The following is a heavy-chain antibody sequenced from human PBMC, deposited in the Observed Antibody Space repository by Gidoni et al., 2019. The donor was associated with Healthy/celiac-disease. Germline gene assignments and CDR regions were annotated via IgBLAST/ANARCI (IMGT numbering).Heavy chain of an antibody. CDR1: GYTFTSYY. CDR3: AYRPSRGGDAFDI. D-gene: IGHD3-16*01. CDR2: IHPSGGST. V-gene: IGHV1-46*01. Sequence: QVQLVQSGAEVKKPGASVKVSCKASGYTFTSYYMHWVRQAPGQGLEWMGIIHPSGGSTSYAQKFQGRVTMTRDTSTSTVYMELSSLRSEDTAVYYCAYRPSRGGDAFDIWGQGTMVTVSS. J-gene: IGHJ3*02.